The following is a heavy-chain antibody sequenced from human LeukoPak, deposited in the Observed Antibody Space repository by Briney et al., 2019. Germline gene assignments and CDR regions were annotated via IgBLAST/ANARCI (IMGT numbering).Heavy chain of an antibody. J-gene: IGHJ3*02. CDR2: ISSSGSTI. Sequence: GGSLRLSCAASRFTFSDYYMRWIRQAPGKGLEWVSYISSSGSTIYYADSVKGRFTISRDNAKNSLYLQMNSLRDEDTAVYYCARAKTWGHDDFDIWGQGTMVTVSS. D-gene: IGHD7-27*01. CDR3: ARAKTWGHDDFDI. V-gene: IGHV3-11*01. CDR1: RFTFSDYY.